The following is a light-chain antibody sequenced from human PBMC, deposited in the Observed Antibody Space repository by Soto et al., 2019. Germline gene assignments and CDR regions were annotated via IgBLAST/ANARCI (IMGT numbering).Light chain of an antibody. CDR3: QQYYTNSWS. Sequence: DSVMTQSTASMAESLGERATINCKSSQSVLYSPNNKNYLAWYQHKPGQPPKMLIYWASIRESGVPDRFSGSGSGTDFTLTISSLQSEDVAVYYCQQYYTNSWSFGQGTKVDI. CDR2: WAS. V-gene: IGKV4-1*01. J-gene: IGKJ1*01. CDR1: QSVLYSPNNKNY.